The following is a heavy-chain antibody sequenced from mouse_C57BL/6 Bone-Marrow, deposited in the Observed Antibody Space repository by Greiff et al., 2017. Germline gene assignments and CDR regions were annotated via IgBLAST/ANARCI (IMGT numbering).Heavy chain of an antibody. CDR3: ARANYGSFAY. CDR2: INPGSGGT. J-gene: IGHJ3*01. CDR1: GYAFTNYL. V-gene: IGHV1-54*01. Sequence: VQLQQSGAELVRPGTSVKVSCKASGYAFTNYLIEWVKQRPGQGLEWIGVINPGSGGTNYNEKFKGKATLTADKSSSTAYMQLSSLTSEDSAVYFCARANYGSFAYWGQGTLVTVSA. D-gene: IGHD1-1*01.